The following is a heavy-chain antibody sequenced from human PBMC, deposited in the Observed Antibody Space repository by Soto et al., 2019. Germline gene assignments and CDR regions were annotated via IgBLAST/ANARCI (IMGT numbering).Heavy chain of an antibody. J-gene: IGHJ4*02. CDR2: IYYSGST. D-gene: IGHD3-3*01. CDR1: GGSISSGGYY. V-gene: IGHV4-31*03. CDR3: GREPLLFRVVMVGGERRNLDY. Sequence: QVQLQESGPGLVKPSQTLSLTCTVSGGSISSGGYYWSWIRQHPGKGLEWIGYIYYSGSTYYNPCLHSRVTISVDTSKNHYPLKLSSVTAAGTAVDYCGREPLLFRVVMVGGERRNLDYCGRGTLVTVSS.